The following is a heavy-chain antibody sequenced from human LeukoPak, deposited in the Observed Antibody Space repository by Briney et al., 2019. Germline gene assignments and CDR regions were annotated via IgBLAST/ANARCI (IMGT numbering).Heavy chain of an antibody. Sequence: KPSETLSLTCTVSGGSISNYYWSWLRQPPGKGLGGIGDIYYSGSTNYNPSLKSRVTISVDTSKNQFSLKLRSVTAADTAVYYCARGYSGSYLANSNWYFDLWGRGTLVTVSS. J-gene: IGHJ2*01. V-gene: IGHV4-59*01. CDR3: ARGYSGSYLANSNWYFDL. CDR1: GGSISNYY. D-gene: IGHD1-26*01. CDR2: IYYSGST.